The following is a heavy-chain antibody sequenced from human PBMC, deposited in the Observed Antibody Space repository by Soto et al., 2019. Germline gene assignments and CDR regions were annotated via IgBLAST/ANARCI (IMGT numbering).Heavy chain of an antibody. CDR1: GLTFSDAW. CDR3: TTCQGSGAPRSQWLQRDFDY. J-gene: IGHJ4*02. Sequence: EVQLVESGGGLVEPGGSLRLSCAVSGLTFSDAWMIWVRQAPGEGLEWVGRIKSKTEGGTADYAAPVKGRFTISRDDSKNTLYLQMNSLKIEDTAVYYCTTCQGSGAPRSQWLQRDFDYWGQGALVTVSS. CDR2: IKSKTEGGTA. V-gene: IGHV3-15*07. D-gene: IGHD6-19*01.